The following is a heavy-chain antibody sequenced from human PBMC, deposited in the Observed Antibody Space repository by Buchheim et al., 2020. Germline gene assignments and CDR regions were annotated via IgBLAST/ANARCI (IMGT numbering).Heavy chain of an antibody. Sequence: EVQLLESGGGLVQPGGSLRLSCAASGFTFSSYAMSWVRQAPGKGLEWVSTISGGGDITFNADSVKGRFTISRDNSKSTLYLQMNSLRTEDTAVYRCAKDWTFCSTICYNYYYYMDVWGKGTT. J-gene: IGHJ6*03. CDR3: AKDWTFCSTICYNYYYYMDV. V-gene: IGHV3-23*01. CDR1: GFTFSSYA. CDR2: ISGGGDIT. D-gene: IGHD2-2*01.